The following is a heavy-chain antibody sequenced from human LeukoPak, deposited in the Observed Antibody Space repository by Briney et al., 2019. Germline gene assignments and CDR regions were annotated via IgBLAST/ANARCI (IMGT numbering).Heavy chain of an antibody. D-gene: IGHD3-16*01. CDR3: VRGGGSFDF. CDR2: INTDGSST. J-gene: IGHJ4*02. Sequence: GGSLRLSCAASGFTFKNYWMHWVRQAPGKGLMWVSRINTDGSSTTYADSVKGRFTISRDNAKNTLYLQMNSLRAEDTAVYYCVRGGGSFDFWGQGTLVTVSS. V-gene: IGHV3-74*01. CDR1: GFTFKNYW.